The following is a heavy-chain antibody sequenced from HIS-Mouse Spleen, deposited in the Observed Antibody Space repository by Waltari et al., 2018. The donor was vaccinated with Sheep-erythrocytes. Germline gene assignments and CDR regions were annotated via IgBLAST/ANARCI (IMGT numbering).Heavy chain of an antibody. CDR2: ISYDGSNK. J-gene: IGHJ4*02. Sequence: QVQLVESGGGVVQPGRSLRRSCSASGFTFGSYAMRGVRQAPGKGLEWVAVISYDGSNKYYADSVKGRFTISRDNSKNTLYLQMNSLRAEDTAVYYCATAPGGPFDYWGQGTLVTVSS. CDR3: ATAPGGPFDY. CDR1: GFTFGSYA. D-gene: IGHD2-15*01. V-gene: IGHV3-30*04.